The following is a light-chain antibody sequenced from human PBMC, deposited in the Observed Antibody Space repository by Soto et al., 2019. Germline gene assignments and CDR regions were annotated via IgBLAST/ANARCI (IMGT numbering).Light chain of an antibody. J-gene: IGLJ2*01. Sequence: QSALTQPPSASGSPGQSVTISCTGTSSDVGGYNYVSWYQQHPGKAPKLIIYEVSRRASGVPDRFSGSKSGNTASLTVSGLQAEDEGDYYCSSSAGSNNLVFGGGTQLTVL. CDR3: SSSAGSNNLV. V-gene: IGLV2-8*01. CDR2: EVS. CDR1: SSDVGGYNY.